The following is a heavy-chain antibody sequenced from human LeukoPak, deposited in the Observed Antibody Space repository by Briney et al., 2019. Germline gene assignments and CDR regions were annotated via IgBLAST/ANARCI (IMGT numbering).Heavy chain of an antibody. CDR2: ISSSGFTM. CDR1: GFTFGSYE. J-gene: IGHJ4*02. Sequence: GGSLRLSCAASGFTFGSYEMIWVRQAPGKGLEWVSYISSSGFTMYYADSVKGRFTISRDNAKNSLYLQMNSLRAADTAVYYCATKTSYYYETSGPGDYWGQGTLVTVSS. V-gene: IGHV3-48*03. D-gene: IGHD3-22*01. CDR3: ATKTSYYYETSGPGDY.